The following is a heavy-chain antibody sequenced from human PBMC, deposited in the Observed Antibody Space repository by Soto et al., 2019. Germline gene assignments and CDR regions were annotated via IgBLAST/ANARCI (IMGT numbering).Heavy chain of an antibody. CDR2: IYHSGST. V-gene: IGHV4-30-2*01. CDR1: GGSISSGGYS. J-gene: IGHJ6*02. Sequence: QLQLQESGSGLVKPSQTLSLTCAVSGGSISSGGYSWTWIRQTPGKGLEWIGYIYHSGSTYYNPSHKSRGTMSVDRTKNQLSLKLSSMTAADTAVYYCARCPLAHYVMDVWGQGTTVTVSS. CDR3: ARCPLAHYVMDV.